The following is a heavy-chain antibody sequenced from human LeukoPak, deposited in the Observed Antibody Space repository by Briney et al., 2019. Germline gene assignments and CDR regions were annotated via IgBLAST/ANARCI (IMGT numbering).Heavy chain of an antibody. CDR1: GFTFSSYA. CDR3: AKGLREYDFWSGYAT. D-gene: IGHD3-3*01. J-gene: IGHJ5*02. Sequence: GGSLRLSCAASGFTFSSYAMMWVRQAPGKGLDWVSTISVSGGSPNYADSVKGRFTISRDNSKNTLFLQMNSLRAEDKALYYCAKGLREYDFWSGYATWGQGTLVTVSS. V-gene: IGHV3-23*01. CDR2: ISVSGGSP.